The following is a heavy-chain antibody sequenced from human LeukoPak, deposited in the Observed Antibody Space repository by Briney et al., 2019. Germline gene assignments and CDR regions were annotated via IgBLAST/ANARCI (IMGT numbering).Heavy chain of an antibody. D-gene: IGHD3-22*01. CDR3: ASREGYYYDSSGIALGI. V-gene: IGHV3-48*01. J-gene: IGHJ4*02. CDR2: ISSGSTTI. Sequence: GGSLRLSCAASGFTFSDYSMNWVRQAPGKGLEWVSYISSGSTTIYYAESVKGRSTISRDNAKKSLYLQMNSLRAEDTAVYYCASREGYYYDSSGIALGIWGQGTLVTVSS. CDR1: GFTFSDYS.